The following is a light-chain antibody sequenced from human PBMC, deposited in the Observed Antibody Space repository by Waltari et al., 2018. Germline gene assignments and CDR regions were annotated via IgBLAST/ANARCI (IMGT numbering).Light chain of an antibody. CDR1: SNDVGGYNY. V-gene: IGLV2-14*01. CDR3: NSFTSSSTWV. Sequence: QSALTQPASVSGSPGQSITISCTGTSNDVGGYNYVSWYQQHPGKAPKLMIFDVNDRPSGVSNRFSGSKSGNTASLTISGLQAEDEADYYCNSFTSSSTWVFGRGTKLTVL. CDR2: DVN. J-gene: IGLJ3*02.